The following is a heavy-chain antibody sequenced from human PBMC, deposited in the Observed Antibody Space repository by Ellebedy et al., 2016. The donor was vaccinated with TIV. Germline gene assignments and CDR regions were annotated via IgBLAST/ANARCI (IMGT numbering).Heavy chain of an antibody. J-gene: IGHJ4*02. CDR3: AGHGDRAMTH. CDR2: LYIGWTT. V-gene: IGHV3-66*04. D-gene: IGHD5-18*01. CDR1: EFTVSSNY. Sequence: GESLKISCAASEFTVSSNYMSWVRQAPGKGLEWVSVLYIGWTTHYADSLKGRFTISRDKSKNTMYLQMNSLRAEDTAVYYCAGHGDRAMTHWGQGTLVTVSS.